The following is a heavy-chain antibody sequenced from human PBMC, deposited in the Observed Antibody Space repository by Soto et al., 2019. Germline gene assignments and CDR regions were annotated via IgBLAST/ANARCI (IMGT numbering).Heavy chain of an antibody. CDR1: GFTFAGYA. Sequence: GGSLRLSCAASGFTFAGYAVSWVRQAPGKGLEWVSGISGSGGRTFYADSVKGRFTISRDNTKNMLYLQMNSLRVEDTAVYYCARELPVPSWGRGTLVTVSS. CDR2: ISGSGGRT. V-gene: IGHV3-23*01. CDR3: ARELPVPS. J-gene: IGHJ5*02. D-gene: IGHD2-2*01.